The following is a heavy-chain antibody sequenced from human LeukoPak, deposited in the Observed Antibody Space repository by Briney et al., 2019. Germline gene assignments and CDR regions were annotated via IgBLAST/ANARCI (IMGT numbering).Heavy chain of an antibody. CDR1: GGSISSYY. Sequence: SETLSLTCTASGGSISSYYWTWIRQPPGKGLEWIGYIYYSGSTNYNPSLKSRVTISVDTSKNQFSLKLNSVTAADTAFYYCARSGSYHNNFDYWGQGTLVTVSS. CDR2: IYYSGST. J-gene: IGHJ4*02. V-gene: IGHV4-59*01. CDR3: ARSGSYHNNFDY. D-gene: IGHD1-26*01.